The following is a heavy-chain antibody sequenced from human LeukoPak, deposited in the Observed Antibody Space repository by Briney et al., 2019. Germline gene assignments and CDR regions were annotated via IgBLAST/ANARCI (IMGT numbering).Heavy chain of an antibody. CDR1: GYTFTSYD. Sequence: ASVKVSCKASGYTFTSYDINWVRQATGQGLEWMGWMNPNSGNTGYAQKFQGRVTMTRNTSISTAYMELSSLRSEDTAVYYCATMVRGVMGNWFDPWGQGTLVTVSS. CDR2: MNPNSGNT. V-gene: IGHV1-8*01. D-gene: IGHD3-10*01. J-gene: IGHJ5*02. CDR3: ATMVRGVMGNWFDP.